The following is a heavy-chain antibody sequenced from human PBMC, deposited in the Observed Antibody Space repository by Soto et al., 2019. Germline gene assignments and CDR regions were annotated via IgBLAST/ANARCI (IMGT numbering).Heavy chain of an antibody. CDR2: IWYDGGNK. CDR3: ERDLPRSCSSTSCSSLGY. V-gene: IGHV3-33*01. CDR1: GFTFSSYG. Sequence: GWSLRLSCAASGFTFSSYGMHWVRHAPGKGLEWVAVIWYDGGNKYYADSVKGRFTISRDNSKNTLHLQMNSLRAEDTAVYYCERDLPRSCSSTSCSSLGYCGQGTLVTVSS. J-gene: IGHJ4*02. D-gene: IGHD2-2*01.